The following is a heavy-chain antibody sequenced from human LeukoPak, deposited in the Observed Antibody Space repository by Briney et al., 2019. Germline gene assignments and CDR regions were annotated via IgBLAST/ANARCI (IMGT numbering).Heavy chain of an antibody. CDR2: INHSGST. Sequence: SETLSLTCAVYGGSFSGYYWSWIRQPPEKGLEWIGEINHSGSTNYNPSLKSRVTISVDTSKNQFSLKLSSVTAADTAVYYCARGVYYDSSGYWWPNYYMDVWGKGTTVTVSS. CDR1: GGSFSGYY. V-gene: IGHV4-34*01. CDR3: ARGVYYDSSGYWWPNYYMDV. D-gene: IGHD3-22*01. J-gene: IGHJ6*03.